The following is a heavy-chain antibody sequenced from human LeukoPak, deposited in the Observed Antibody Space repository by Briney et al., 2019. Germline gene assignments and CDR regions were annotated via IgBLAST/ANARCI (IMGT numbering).Heavy chain of an antibody. CDR3: ARGQTVSGAKYYFDF. D-gene: IGHD3-10*01. J-gene: IGHJ4*02. Sequence: GGSLRLSCLTSGFTFRDYGLGWVRQAPGMGLEWVSFIRSRIYGGAPEYAASVRGRFSVSRDDSESIAYLQMNNLKSEDTAVYYCARGQTVSGAKYYFDFWSPGTLVTVSS. V-gene: IGHV3-49*04. CDR1: GFTFRDYG. CDR2: IRSRIYGGAP.